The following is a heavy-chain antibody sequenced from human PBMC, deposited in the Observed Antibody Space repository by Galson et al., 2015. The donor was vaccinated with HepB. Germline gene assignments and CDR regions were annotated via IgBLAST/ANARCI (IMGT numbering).Heavy chain of an antibody. D-gene: IGHD3-10*01. Sequence: SLRLSCAASGFTFSSYSMNWVRQAPGEGLEWVSSISSSSSYIYYADSVKGRFTISRDNAKNSLYLQMNSLRAEDTAVYYCARDKGTMVRGVIITPGTDYWGQGTLVTVSS. CDR1: GFTFSSYS. V-gene: IGHV3-21*01. CDR3: ARDKGTMVRGVIITPGTDY. J-gene: IGHJ4*02. CDR2: ISSSSSYI.